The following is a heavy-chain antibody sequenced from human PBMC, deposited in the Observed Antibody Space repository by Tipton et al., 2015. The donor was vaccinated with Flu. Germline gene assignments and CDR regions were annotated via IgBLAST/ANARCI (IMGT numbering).Heavy chain of an antibody. D-gene: IGHD3-9*01. Sequence: TLSLTCTVSGDSLRDDYWSWIRQSPGKGLEWIGYILYSGTTYYNHYLKSRVTISMDTSKNQFSLKVNSVTAADTAVYYCARAIYEIGPDYWGQGALVTVSS. CDR2: ILYSGTT. CDR1: GDSLRDDY. CDR3: ARAIYEIGPDY. J-gene: IGHJ4*02. V-gene: IGHV4-59*01.